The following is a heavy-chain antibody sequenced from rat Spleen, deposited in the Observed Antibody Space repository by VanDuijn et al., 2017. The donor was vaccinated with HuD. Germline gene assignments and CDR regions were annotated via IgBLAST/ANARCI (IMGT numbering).Heavy chain of an antibody. Sequence: EVQLVESGGGLVQPGRSLKLSCAASGFTFSNYGLHWIRQAPTKGLEWVASISTGGGNTYYPDSVKGRFTISRNNAENTVYLQMNSLRSEDTATYYCGKDMNYYSTYPFYVMGDWGQGASVTVSS. CDR2: ISTGGGNT. D-gene: IGHD1-2*01. J-gene: IGHJ4*01. CDR1: GFTFSNYG. CDR3: GKDMNYYSTYPFYVMGD. V-gene: IGHV5S13*01.